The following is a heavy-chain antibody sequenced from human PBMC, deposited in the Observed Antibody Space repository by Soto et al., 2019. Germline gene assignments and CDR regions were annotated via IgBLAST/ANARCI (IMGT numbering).Heavy chain of an antibody. CDR2: ISYDGSKE. CDR1: GLTFSTHT. D-gene: IGHD6-19*01. J-gene: IGHJ4*01. Sequence: SLGLSCAASGLTFSTHTMHWVRQAPGKGLEWVAVISYDGSKEYYADSVKGRFTISRDNAKNTLYLQMNSLRVEDTALYYCARDGGWSLAVAGLFDYWGPGTQVTVSS. V-gene: IGHV3-30-3*01. CDR3: ARDGGWSLAVAGLFDY.